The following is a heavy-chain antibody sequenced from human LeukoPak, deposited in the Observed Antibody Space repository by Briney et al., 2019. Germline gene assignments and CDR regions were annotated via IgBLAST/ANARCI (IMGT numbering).Heavy chain of an antibody. J-gene: IGHJ4*02. CDR2: IRSKAYGGTT. CDR1: GFTFTTYW. D-gene: IGHD6-19*01. Sequence: PGGSLRLSCAASGFTFTTYWMNWVRQAPGKGLEWVGFIRSKAYGGTTEYAASVKGRFTISRDDSKSIAYLQMDSLKTEDTAVYYCTREPAGYSSGWYGYWGQGTLVTVSS. CDR3: TREPAGYSSGWYGY. V-gene: IGHV3-49*04.